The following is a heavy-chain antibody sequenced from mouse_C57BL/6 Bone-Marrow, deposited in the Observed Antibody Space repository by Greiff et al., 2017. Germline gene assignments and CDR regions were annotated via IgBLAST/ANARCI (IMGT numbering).Heavy chain of an antibody. CDR2: IDPSDRST. J-gene: IGHJ3*01. CDR1: GYTFTSYW. V-gene: IGHV1-69*01. Sequence: QVQLQQPGAELVMPGASVKLSCKASGYTFTSYWMHWVKQRPGQGLERIGEIDPSDRSTNYNQKFKGKSTLTVDKSSSTAYMQLSSLTSEDSAVYYCARGGYLAWFAYWGQGTLVTVSA. CDR3: ARGGYLAWFAY. D-gene: IGHD2-3*01.